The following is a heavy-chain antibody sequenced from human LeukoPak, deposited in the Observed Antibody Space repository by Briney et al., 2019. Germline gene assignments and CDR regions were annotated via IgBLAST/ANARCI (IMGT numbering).Heavy chain of an antibody. CDR2: INPNSGGT. CDR1: GYTFTGYY. CDR3: ARASSSSWYYFDY. V-gene: IGHV1-2*02. J-gene: IGHJ4*02. D-gene: IGHD6-13*01. Sequence: ASVKVSCKASGYTFTGYYMHWVRQAPGQGLEWMGWINPNSGGTNYAQKFQGRVTMTRDTPISTAYMELSRLRSDDTAVYYCARASSSSWYYFDYWGQGTLVTVSS.